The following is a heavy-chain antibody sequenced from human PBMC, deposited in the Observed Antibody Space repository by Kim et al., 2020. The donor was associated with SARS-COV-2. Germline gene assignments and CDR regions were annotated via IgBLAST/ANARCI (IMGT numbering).Heavy chain of an antibody. D-gene: IGHD3-22*01. CDR3: TSRGWGYYDSSGYSRDGALDI. CDR2: IRSKAYGGTT. J-gene: IGHJ3*02. V-gene: IGHV3-49*03. Sequence: GGSLRLSCTASGFTFGDYAMSWFRQAPGKGLEWVGFIRSKAYGGTTEYAASVKGRFTISRDDSKSIAYLQMNSLKTEDTAVYYCTSRGWGYYDSSGYSRDGALDIWGQGTMVTVSS. CDR1: GFTFGDYA.